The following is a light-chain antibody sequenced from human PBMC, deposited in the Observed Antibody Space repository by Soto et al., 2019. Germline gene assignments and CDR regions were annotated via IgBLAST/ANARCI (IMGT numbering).Light chain of an antibody. CDR3: GSSSGITTLL. Sequence: QSVLTQPASVSGSPGQSITISCTGTTSDIGAYNYVSWYQQHAGKAPKLIIYEVSRRPSGVSNRFSGSKSGSTASLTISGLQAEDEALYYCGSSSGITTLLFANGTKVTVL. J-gene: IGLJ1*01. CDR2: EVS. V-gene: IGLV2-14*01. CDR1: TSDIGAYNY.